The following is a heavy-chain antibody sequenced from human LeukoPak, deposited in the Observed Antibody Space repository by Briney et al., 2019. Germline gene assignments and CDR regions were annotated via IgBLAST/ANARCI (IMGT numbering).Heavy chain of an antibody. CDR1: GFTFSSYS. CDR3: AKEDSGAFDI. Sequence: GGSLRLSCAASGFTFSSYSMNWVRQAPGKGLEWVSSISNAGNHIYYADSLKGRFTISRDNSKNTLYLQMNSLRAEDTAVYYCAKEDSGAFDIWGQGTMVTVSS. D-gene: IGHD3-10*01. V-gene: IGHV3-21*04. CDR2: ISNAGNHI. J-gene: IGHJ3*02.